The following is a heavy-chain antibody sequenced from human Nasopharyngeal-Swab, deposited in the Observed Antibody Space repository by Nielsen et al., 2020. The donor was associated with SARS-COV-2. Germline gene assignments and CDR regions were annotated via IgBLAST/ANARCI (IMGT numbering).Heavy chain of an antibody. CDR2: ISWNSGSI. D-gene: IGHD4-17*01. CDR1: GFTFDDYA. CDR3: AKELKDDYGDSGYFDY. J-gene: IGHJ4*02. V-gene: IGHV3-9*01. Sequence: GGSLRLSCAASGFTFDDYAMHWVRQAPGKGLEWVSGISWNSGSIGYADSVKGRFTISRDNAKNSLYLQMNSLRAEDTALYYCAKELKDDYGDSGYFDYWGQGTLVTVSS.